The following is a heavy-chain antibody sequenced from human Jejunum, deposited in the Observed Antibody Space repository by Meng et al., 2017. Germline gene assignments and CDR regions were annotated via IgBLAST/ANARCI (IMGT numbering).Heavy chain of an antibody. V-gene: IGHV3-74*01. D-gene: IGHD2-15*01. CDR2: SNRDGSST. CDR1: GFTFSSYW. Sequence: GGSLRLSCAASGFTFSSYWMHWVRRAPGKGLVWVSHSNRDGSSTTYADSLRGRFIISRDNDKDTLYLQMNSLRAEDTAVYFCARAICSGGSCSLADGLDVWGQGNTVTVSS. CDR3: ARAICSGGSCSLADGLDV. J-gene: IGHJ6*02.